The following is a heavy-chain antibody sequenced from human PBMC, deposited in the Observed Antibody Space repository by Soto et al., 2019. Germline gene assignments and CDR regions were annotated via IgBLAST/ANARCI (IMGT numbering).Heavy chain of an antibody. D-gene: IGHD7-27*01. CDR1: GFSLSAHGVG. V-gene: IGHV2-5*02. Sequence: QITLKESGPTLVSPTQTLTLTCTFSGFSLSAHGVGVGWIRQPPGKALEWLAFIYWDDDERYSPSLKSRLTLTKDTSKTQVALTMANMDPVDTATYYCARTSVNWGSRGVIDSWGQGTLVTVSS. CDR2: IYWDDDE. J-gene: IGHJ4*02. CDR3: ARTSVNWGSRGVIDS.